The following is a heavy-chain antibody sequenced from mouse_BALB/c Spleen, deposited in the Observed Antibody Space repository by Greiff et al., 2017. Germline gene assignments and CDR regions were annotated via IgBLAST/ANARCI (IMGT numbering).Heavy chain of an antibody. CDR3: ARGGVDY. CDR2: IDPSDSYT. J-gene: IGHJ4*01. CDR1: GYTFTSYW. Sequence: VKLQQPGAELVKPGASVKLSCKASGYTFTSYWMHWVKQRPGQGLEWIGEIDPSDSYTNYNQKFKGKATLTVDKSSSTAYMQLSSLTSEDSAVYYCARGGVDYWGQGTSVTVSS. V-gene: IGHV1-69*02.